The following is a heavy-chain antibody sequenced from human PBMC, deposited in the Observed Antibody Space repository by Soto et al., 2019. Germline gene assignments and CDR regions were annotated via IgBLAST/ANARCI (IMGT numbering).Heavy chain of an antibody. Sequence: PXEXLKISCKSSGYXFTSYWLIWVRHMPGKGLEWIGRIDPSYSYTNYSPSFQGHVTIPADKSIRTAYLQWSSLKASDTAMYYCARREGNSNYQEYGMDVWGQGTTLTVS. CDR3: ARREGNSNYQEYGMDV. CDR2: IDPSYSYT. D-gene: IGHD4-4*01. CDR1: GYXFTSYW. J-gene: IGHJ6*02. V-gene: IGHV5-10-1*01.